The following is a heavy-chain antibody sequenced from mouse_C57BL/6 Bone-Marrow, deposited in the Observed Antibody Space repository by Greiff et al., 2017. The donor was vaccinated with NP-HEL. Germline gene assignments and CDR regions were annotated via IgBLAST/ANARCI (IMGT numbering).Heavy chain of an antibody. Sequence: EVMLVESGGGLVQPGGSLSLSCAASGFTFTDYYMSWVRQPPGKALEWLGFIRNKANGYTTEYSASVKGRFTISRDNSQSILYLQMNALRAEDSATYYCARYGSSYEDYFDYWGQGTTLTVSS. CDR1: GFTFTDYY. CDR3: ARYGSSYEDYFDY. CDR2: IRNKANGYTT. D-gene: IGHD1-1*01. V-gene: IGHV7-3*01. J-gene: IGHJ2*01.